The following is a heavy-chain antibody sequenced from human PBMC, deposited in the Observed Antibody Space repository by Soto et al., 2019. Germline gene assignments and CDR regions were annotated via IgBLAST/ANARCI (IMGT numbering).Heavy chain of an antibody. Sequence: SLRLSCAASGFTFSSYGMHWVRQAPGKGLEWVAVISYDGSNKYYADSVKGRFTISRDNSKNTLYLQMNSLRAEDTAVYYCANLELPPAWNYGMDVWGQGNTVTVSS. CDR3: ANLELPPAWNYGMDV. D-gene: IGHD1-7*01. CDR2: ISYDGSNK. J-gene: IGHJ6*02. CDR1: GFTFSSYG. V-gene: IGHV3-30*18.